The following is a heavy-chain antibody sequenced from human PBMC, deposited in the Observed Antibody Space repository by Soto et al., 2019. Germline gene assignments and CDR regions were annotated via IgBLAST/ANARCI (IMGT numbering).Heavy chain of an antibody. D-gene: IGHD5-18*01. CDR3: AKDRWIQLWLDPFDY. CDR1: GFTFSSYG. CDR2: ISYDGSNK. J-gene: IGHJ4*02. V-gene: IGHV3-30*18. Sequence: QVQLVESGGGVVQPGRSLRLSCAASGFTFSSYGMHWVRQAPGKGLEWVAVISYDGSNKYYADSVKGRFTISRDNSKNTLYLQMNSLRAEDTAVHYCAKDRWIQLWLDPFDYWGQGTLVTVSS.